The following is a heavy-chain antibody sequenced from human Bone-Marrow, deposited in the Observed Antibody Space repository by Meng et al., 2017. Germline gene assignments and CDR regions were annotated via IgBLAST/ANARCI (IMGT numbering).Heavy chain of an antibody. CDR2: ISAYNGNT. CDR1: GYTFTSYG. D-gene: IGHD2-2*01. J-gene: IGHJ6*02. Sequence: ASVKVFCKASGYTFTSYGISWVRQAPGQGLEWMGWISAYNGNTNYAQKLQGRVTMTTDTSTSTAYMELRSLRSDDTAVYYCARVQQSAAIFYYYYYGMDVWGQGTTVTVSS. CDR3: ARVQQSAAIFYYYYYGMDV. V-gene: IGHV1-18*01.